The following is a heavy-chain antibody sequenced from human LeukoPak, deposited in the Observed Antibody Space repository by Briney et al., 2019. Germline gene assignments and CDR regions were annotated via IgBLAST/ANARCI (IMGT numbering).Heavy chain of an antibody. J-gene: IGHJ3*02. CDR3: VRDSDYQRNSGGRYAHYDALDI. V-gene: IGHV3-7*01. Sequence: GGSPKLSCAASEITFSTFWMSWGRPAPGKGLEWVANIKADGSVKHYVDSMEGRFSISRDNARSSLYLQMNSLRAEDTAVYYCVRDSDYQRNSGGRYAHYDALDIWGHGTMVTVSS. CDR1: EITFSTFW. CDR2: IKADGSVK. D-gene: IGHD2-21*01.